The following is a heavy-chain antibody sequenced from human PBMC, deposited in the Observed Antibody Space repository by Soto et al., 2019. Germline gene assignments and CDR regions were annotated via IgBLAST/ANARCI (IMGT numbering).Heavy chain of an antibody. CDR1: GGPFNNYY. Sequence: LSETLSLTCAVYGGPFNNYYWSWIRRSPTKGLEWIGEINHTGSPNYNPSLKSRVTISIETSKKQISLKLSSVTAADTAVYYCASQVGIPNNRVGVVWGQGALVTVSS. V-gene: IGHV4-34*01. D-gene: IGHD2-21*01. CDR3: ASQVGIPNNRVGVV. CDR2: INHTGSP. J-gene: IGHJ1*01.